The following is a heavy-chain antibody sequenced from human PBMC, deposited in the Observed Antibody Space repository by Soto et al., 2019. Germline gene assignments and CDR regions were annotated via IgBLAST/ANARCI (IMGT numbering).Heavy chain of an antibody. CDR3: AKYGSGIQYGMDV. D-gene: IGHD3-10*01. V-gene: IGHV3-21*01. J-gene: IGHJ6*02. Sequence: GGSLRLSCAASGFTFSTYGINWVRQAPGKGLEWVSSISSSSSYKYYADSVKGRFTISRDNAKNSLYLQMNSLRAEDTAVYYCAKYGSGIQYGMDVWGQGTTVTVSS. CDR1: GFTFSTYG. CDR2: ISSSSSYK.